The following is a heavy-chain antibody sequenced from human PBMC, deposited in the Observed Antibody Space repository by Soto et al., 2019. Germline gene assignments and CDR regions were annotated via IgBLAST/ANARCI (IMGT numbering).Heavy chain of an antibody. V-gene: IGHV4-59*01. J-gene: IGHJ4*02. CDR2: IYYSGST. D-gene: IGHD6-13*01. CDR1: GGSISSYY. CDR3: ARDTPGAAAGLDY. Sequence: SETLSLTCTVSGGSISSYYWSWIRQPPGKGLEWIGYIYYSGSTNYNPSLKSRVTIPVDTSKNQFSLKLSSVTAADTAVYYCARDTPGAAAGLDYWGQGTLVTVSS.